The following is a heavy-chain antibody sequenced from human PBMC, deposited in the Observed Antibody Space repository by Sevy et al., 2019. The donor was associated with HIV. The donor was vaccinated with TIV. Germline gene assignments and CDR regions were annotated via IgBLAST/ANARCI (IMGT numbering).Heavy chain of an antibody. J-gene: IGHJ3*02. CDR1: GFTFSRYA. Sequence: GGSLRLSCAASGFTFSRYAMHWVRQAPGKGLEWVTIISYDGTIKYYAESVKGRFTISRDNAKNTLYLQMNSLSTDDKAVYYCARNPNYSDDSSGSVHDAFDIWGQGTTVTVSS. CDR3: ARNPNYSDDSSGSVHDAFDI. D-gene: IGHD3-22*01. V-gene: IGHV3-30-3*01. CDR2: ISYDGTIK.